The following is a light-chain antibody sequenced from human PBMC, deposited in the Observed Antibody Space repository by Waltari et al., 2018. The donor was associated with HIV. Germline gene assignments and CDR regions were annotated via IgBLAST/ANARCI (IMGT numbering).Light chain of an antibody. CDR2: WAS. CDR3: QQYYSTPLT. CDR1: QSVLFSSNNTNY. Sequence: DIVMTQSPDSLAVSLGERATINCKSSQSVLFSSNNTNYLAWYQQKPGQPPKLLLYWASTRESAGPDRFSGSGSGADFTLTISSLQAEDVAVYYCQQYYSTPLTFGGGTKVEIK. J-gene: IGKJ4*01. V-gene: IGKV4-1*01.